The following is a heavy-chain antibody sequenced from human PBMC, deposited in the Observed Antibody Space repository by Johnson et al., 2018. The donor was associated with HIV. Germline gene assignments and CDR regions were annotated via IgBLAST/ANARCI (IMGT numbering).Heavy chain of an antibody. Sequence: QVQLVESGGGVVQPGRSLRLSCAASGFTFSSYGMHWVRQAPGKGLEWVAFIRYDGSNKYYVDSVKGRFTISRDNAKNSLYLQMNSLRAEDTAVYYCARDPEIAARADAFDIWGQGTMVTVSS. V-gene: IGHV3-33*01. D-gene: IGHD6-6*01. CDR1: GFTFSSYG. CDR3: ARDPEIAARADAFDI. J-gene: IGHJ3*02. CDR2: IRYDGSNK.